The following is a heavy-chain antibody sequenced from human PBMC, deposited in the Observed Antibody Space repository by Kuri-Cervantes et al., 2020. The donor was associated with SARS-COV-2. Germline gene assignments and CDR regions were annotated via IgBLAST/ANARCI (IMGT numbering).Heavy chain of an antibody. J-gene: IGHJ2*01. Sequence: SETLSLTCAVSGYSISSGYYWGWIRQPPGKGLEWIGSIYHSGSTYYNPSLKSRVTISVDTSKNQFSLKLSSVTAADTAVYYCARGITMVRGVPWYFDLWGRGTLVTVSS. CDR3: ARGITMVRGVPWYFDL. D-gene: IGHD3-10*01. CDR1: GYSISSGYY. CDR2: IYHSGST. V-gene: IGHV4-38-2*01.